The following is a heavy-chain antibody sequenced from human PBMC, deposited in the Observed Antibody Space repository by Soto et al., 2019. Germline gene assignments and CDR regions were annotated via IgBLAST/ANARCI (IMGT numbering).Heavy chain of an antibody. Sequence: SETLSLTCTVSGGXISSYYWSWIRQPPGKGLEWIGYIYYSGSTNYNPSLKSRVTISVDTSKNQSSLKLSSVTASDSAVYYCARRYGYCFDYWGQGTLVTVSS. CDR1: GGXISSYY. D-gene: IGHD2-2*03. J-gene: IGHJ4*02. CDR3: ARRYGYCFDY. V-gene: IGHV4-59*08. CDR2: IYYSGST.